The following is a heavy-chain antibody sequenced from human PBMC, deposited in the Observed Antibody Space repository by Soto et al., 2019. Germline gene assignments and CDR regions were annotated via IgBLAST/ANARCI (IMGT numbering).Heavy chain of an antibody. J-gene: IGHJ6*02. CDR2: IIPIFGTA. V-gene: IGHV1-69*13. CDR1: GGTFSSYA. Sequence: SVKVSCKASGGTFSSYAISWVRQAPGQGLEWMGGIIPIFGTANYAQKFQGRVTITADESTSTAYMELSSLRSEDTAVYYCARGLLNYDFWSGYEDVYYYYGMDVWGQGTTVTVAS. CDR3: ARGLLNYDFWSGYEDVYYYYGMDV. D-gene: IGHD3-3*01.